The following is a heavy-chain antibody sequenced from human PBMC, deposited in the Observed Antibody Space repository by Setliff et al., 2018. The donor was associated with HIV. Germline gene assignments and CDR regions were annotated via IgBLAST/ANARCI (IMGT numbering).Heavy chain of an antibody. V-gene: IGHV1-2*06. CDR3: ARRSAGSYYEYFEY. CDR1: GYMFSGFH. CDR2: INPNSGGT. Sequence: ASVKVSCKASGYMFSGFHMHWVRQAAGQGLEWLGRINPNSGGTNYSQKLQGRVTITRDTSASTAYMELRSLRSDDTAVYYCARRSAGSYYEYFEYWGQGTQVTVSS. D-gene: IGHD1-26*01. J-gene: IGHJ4*02.